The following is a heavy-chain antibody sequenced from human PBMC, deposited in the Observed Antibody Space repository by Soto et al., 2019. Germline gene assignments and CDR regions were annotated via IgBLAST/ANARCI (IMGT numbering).Heavy chain of an antibody. CDR3: ARPLFGRGNWFDP. Sequence: SEILSHPWSVSGGSISGFCCSWIRQPPGKGLEWIGYIYYSGSTNYNPSLKSRVTISVDTSKNQFSLKLSSVTAADTAVYYCARPLFGRGNWFDPWGQGTLVTVSS. CDR1: GGSISGFC. J-gene: IGHJ5*02. CDR2: IYYSGST. V-gene: IGHV4-59*01. D-gene: IGHD3-10*01.